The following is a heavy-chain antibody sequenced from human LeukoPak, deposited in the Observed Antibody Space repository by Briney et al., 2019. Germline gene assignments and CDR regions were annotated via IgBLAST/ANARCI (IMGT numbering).Heavy chain of an antibody. D-gene: IGHD3-3*01. CDR3: AKDSRRLTYYDFWSGYPFDY. CDR2: ISYDGSNK. CDR1: GFTFSSYG. Sequence: PGGSLRLSCAASGFTFSSYGMHWVRQAPGKGLEWVAVISYDGSNKYYADSVKGRFTISRDNSKNTLYLQMNSLRAEDTAVYYCAKDSRRLTYYDFWSGYPFDYWGQGTLVTVSS. J-gene: IGHJ4*02. V-gene: IGHV3-30*18.